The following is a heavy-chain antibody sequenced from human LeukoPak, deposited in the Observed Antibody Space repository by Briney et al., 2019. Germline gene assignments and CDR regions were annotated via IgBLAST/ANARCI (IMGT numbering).Heavy chain of an antibody. Sequence: SETLSLTCTVSGYSIRSGYYWGLIRQPPGKGPASIGSIYHSGSTYCNPSLKSGVTISLDTSKNQFSLKMSALTAADTAADDWAAWPTTYDAFDIWGQGTMGTGS. CDR2: IYHSGST. D-gene: IGHD1-7*01. V-gene: IGHV4-38-2*02. CDR1: GYSIRSGYY. CDR3: AAWPTTYDAFDI. J-gene: IGHJ3*02.